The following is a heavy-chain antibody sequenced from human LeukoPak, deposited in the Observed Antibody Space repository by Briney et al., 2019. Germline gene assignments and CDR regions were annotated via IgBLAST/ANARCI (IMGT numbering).Heavy chain of an antibody. CDR2: INWNGGST. D-gene: IGHD3-10*01. CDR1: GFSFDDYG. Sequence: GGSLRLSCAASGFSFDDYGMSWVRQAPGKGLEWVSGINWNGGSTGYADSVKGRSTISRDNAKNSLYLQMNSLRAEDTALYYCARGGVINYFANWGQGTLVTVSS. J-gene: IGHJ4*02. CDR3: ARGGVINYFAN. V-gene: IGHV3-20*04.